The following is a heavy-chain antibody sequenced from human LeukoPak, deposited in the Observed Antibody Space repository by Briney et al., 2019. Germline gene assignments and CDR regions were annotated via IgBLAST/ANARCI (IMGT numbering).Heavy chain of an antibody. CDR1: GFTVSSNY. Sequence: QPGGSLRLSCAASGFTVSSNYMSWVRQAPGKGLEWVSVIYSGGSTYYADSVKGRFTISRDNSKNTLYLQMNSLRAEDTAVYYCARARRGGSYFWDYWGQGTLVAVSS. CDR3: ARARRGGSYFWDY. J-gene: IGHJ4*02. V-gene: IGHV3-53*01. D-gene: IGHD3-10*01. CDR2: IYSGGST.